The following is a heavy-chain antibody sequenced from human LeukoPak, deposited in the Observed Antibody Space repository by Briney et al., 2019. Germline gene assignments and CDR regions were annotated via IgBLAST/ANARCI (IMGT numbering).Heavy chain of an antibody. V-gene: IGHV3-23*01. CDR1: GFTFSSYA. CDR3: AKDNRNYAMDV. CDR2: ISGSGGST. Sequence: GGSLRLSCAASGFTFSSYAMSWVRQAPGKGLEWVSAISGSGGSTYYADSVKGRFTISRDKSKYTLNLQMNSLRAEDTAIYYCAKDNRNYAMDVWGQGTTVTVSS. J-gene: IGHJ6*02.